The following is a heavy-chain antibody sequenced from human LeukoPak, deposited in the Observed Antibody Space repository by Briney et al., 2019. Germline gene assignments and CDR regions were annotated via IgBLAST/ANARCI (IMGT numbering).Heavy chain of an antibody. D-gene: IGHD4-17*01. J-gene: IGHJ4*02. CDR2: ISAYNGNT. Sequence: ASVKVSCKASGYSFTRYFIHWVRQAPGQGPEWMGWISAYNGNTHYAQKFRDRLTMTTDTSTRTAYLELRSLKSDDTAVYYCARDRLGGDLTGESLYWGQGTLVTVSS. V-gene: IGHV1-18*04. CDR3: ARDRLGGDLTGESLY. CDR1: GYSFTRYF.